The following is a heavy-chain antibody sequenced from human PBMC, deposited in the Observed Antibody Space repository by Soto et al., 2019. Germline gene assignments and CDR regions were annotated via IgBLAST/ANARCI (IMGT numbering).Heavy chain of an antibody. CDR3: AATGGNYFGLDV. Sequence: ASSKVSCKASANPFTYYGINWVRQPPGQGLERMGWISGYNGNTKYAQKFQDRVTMTAGTSTRTAFMEVRSLTSDDTGVYFCAATGGNYFGLDVWGQGTTVTVS. J-gene: IGHJ6*02. V-gene: IGHV1-18*01. CDR2: ISGYNGNT. CDR1: ANPFTYYG. D-gene: IGHD2-8*02.